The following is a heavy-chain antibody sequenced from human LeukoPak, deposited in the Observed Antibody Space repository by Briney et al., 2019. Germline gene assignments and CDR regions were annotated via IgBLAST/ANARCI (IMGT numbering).Heavy chain of an antibody. CDR3: ARLPYN. V-gene: IGHV3-9*01. CDR1: GFNFDDYA. D-gene: IGHD1-1*01. Sequence: SLRLSCAASGFNFDDYAMHWVRQAPGKGLEWVSSINWNSETIGYADSVKGRFTISRDNAKNSLYLQMNSLRAEDTAVYYCARLPYNWGQGTLVTVSS. J-gene: IGHJ4*02. CDR2: INWNSETI.